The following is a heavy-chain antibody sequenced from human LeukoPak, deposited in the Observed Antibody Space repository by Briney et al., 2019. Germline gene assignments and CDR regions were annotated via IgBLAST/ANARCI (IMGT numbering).Heavy chain of an antibody. Sequence: GGSLRLSCAASGFTFSSYSMNWVRQAPGKGLEWVSSISSSSSYIYYADSVKGRFTISRDNAKNSLYLQMNSLRAEDTAVYYCARGNYYGSGSPPTIDYWGQGTLVTVSS. CDR2: ISSSSSYI. V-gene: IGHV3-21*01. CDR1: GFTFSSYS. CDR3: ARGNYYGSGSPPTIDY. D-gene: IGHD3-10*01. J-gene: IGHJ4*02.